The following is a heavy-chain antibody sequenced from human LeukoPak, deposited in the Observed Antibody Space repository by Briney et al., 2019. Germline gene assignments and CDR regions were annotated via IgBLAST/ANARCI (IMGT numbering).Heavy chain of an antibody. V-gene: IGHV3-33*01. Sequence: GGSLRLSCAASGFTFSSHGMHWVRQAPGKGLEWVAVIWYDGSNKYYADSVKGRFTISRDNSKNTLYLQMNSLRPNDTAVYYCARLFSSWYGYWGQGTLVTVSS. CDR3: ARLFSSWYGY. J-gene: IGHJ4*02. D-gene: IGHD6-13*01. CDR1: GFTFSSHG. CDR2: IWYDGSNK.